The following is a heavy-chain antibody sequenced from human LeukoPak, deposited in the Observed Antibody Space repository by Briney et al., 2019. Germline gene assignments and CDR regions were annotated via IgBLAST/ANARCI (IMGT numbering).Heavy chain of an antibody. J-gene: IGHJ4*02. CDR1: GFIVSSNY. Sequence: PGGSLRLSCAASGFIVSSNYMTWVRQAPGEGLEWVSVIHNDGYTYYTDSVKGRFTISRDNSKNTLYLQMNSLRVEDTAVYYCAALARDYWGQGTLVTVSS. D-gene: IGHD3-3*02. V-gene: IGHV3-53*05. CDR3: AALARDY. CDR2: IHNDGYT.